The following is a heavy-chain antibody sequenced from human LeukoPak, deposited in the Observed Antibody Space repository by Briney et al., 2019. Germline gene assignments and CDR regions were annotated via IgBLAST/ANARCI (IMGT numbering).Heavy chain of an antibody. CDR1: GFTFSDYY. J-gene: IGHJ4*02. CDR2: ISSSGSTI. Sequence: PGGSLRLSCAASGFTFSDYYMSWIRQAPGKGLEWVSYISSSGSTIYYADSVKGRFTISRDNAKNSLYLQMNSLRAEDTAVYYCARGSSSSWYVNSWTFDYWGQGTLVTVSS. CDR3: ARGSSSSWYVNSWTFDY. D-gene: IGHD6-13*01. V-gene: IGHV3-11*01.